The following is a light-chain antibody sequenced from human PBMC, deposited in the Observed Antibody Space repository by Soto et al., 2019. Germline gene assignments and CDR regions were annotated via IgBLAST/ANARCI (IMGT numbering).Light chain of an antibody. CDR3: QQYYSYPWT. V-gene: IGKV1-17*01. J-gene: IGKJ1*01. Sequence: MNQSASSLSACVGDRVTITCRASQYIYNYLSWYQQKPGKAPKLLVYSASTLQSGVPSRFSGSGSGTDFTLTISCLQSEDFATYYCQQYYSYPWTFGQGTMVDIK. CDR1: QYIYNY. CDR2: SAS.